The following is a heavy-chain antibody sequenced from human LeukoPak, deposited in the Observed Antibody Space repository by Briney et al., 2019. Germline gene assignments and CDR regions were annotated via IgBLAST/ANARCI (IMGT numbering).Heavy chain of an antibody. CDR1: GYTFTGDY. J-gene: IGHJ4*02. Sequence: ASVKVSCKASGYTFTGDYMHWVRQAPGQGLEWMGWINPNSGGTKYSQKFQGRVTMTRDTSISTAYMELSRLRSDDTAVYYCARDIGDYSLTGGWGQGTLVTVSS. CDR3: ARDIGDYSLTGG. D-gene: IGHD4-11*01. CDR2: INPNSGGT. V-gene: IGHV1-2*02.